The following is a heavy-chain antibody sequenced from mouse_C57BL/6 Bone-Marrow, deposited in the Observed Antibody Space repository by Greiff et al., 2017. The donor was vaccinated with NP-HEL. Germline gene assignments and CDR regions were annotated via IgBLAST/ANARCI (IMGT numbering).Heavy chain of an antibody. V-gene: IGHV1-26*01. CDR2: INPNNGGT. CDR1: GYTFTDYY. D-gene: IGHD1-1*01. J-gene: IGHJ2*01. CDR3: ARGGYYYGSMDY. Sequence: EVKLVESGPELVKPGASVKISCKASGYTFTDYYMNWVKQSHGKSLEWIGDINPNNGGTSYNQKFKGKATLTVDKSSSTAYMELRSLTSEDSAVYYCARGGYYYGSMDYWGQGTTLTVSS.